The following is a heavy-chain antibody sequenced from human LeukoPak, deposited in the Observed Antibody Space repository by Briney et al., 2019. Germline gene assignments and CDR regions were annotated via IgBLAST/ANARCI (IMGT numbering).Heavy chain of an antibody. CDR2: INPSGGST. V-gene: IGHV1-46*01. J-gene: IGHJ4*02. CDR1: GYTFTSYY. D-gene: IGHD2-21*02. CDR3: ARDGNRDCIFDY. Sequence: GASVKVSCKASGYTFTSYYMHWVRQAPGRGLEWMGIINPSGGSTSYAQKFQGRVTMTRDMSTSTVYMELSSLRSEDTAVYYCARDGNRDCIFDYWGQGTLVTVSS.